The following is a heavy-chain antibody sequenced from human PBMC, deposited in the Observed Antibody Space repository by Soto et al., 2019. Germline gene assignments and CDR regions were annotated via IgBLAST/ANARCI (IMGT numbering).Heavy chain of an antibody. Sequence: QVQLVQSGAEVKKPGASVKVSCKASGYTFTSYGISWVRQAPGQGLEWMGWISAYNGNTNYAQKLQGRVTMTTDTSTSTANMELRSLRSDDTAVYYCARAIAVAGFHGWFDPWGQGTLVTVSS. V-gene: IGHV1-18*01. CDR3: ARAIAVAGFHGWFDP. D-gene: IGHD6-19*01. CDR1: GYTFTSYG. CDR2: ISAYNGNT. J-gene: IGHJ5*02.